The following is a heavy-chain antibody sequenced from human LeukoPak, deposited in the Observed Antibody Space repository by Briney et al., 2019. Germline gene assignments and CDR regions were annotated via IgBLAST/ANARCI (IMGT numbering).Heavy chain of an antibody. CDR2: MNPNSGNT. CDR3: ARGWFGGGGSDY. V-gene: IGHV1-8*02. CDR1: GYTFTGYH. J-gene: IGHJ4*02. D-gene: IGHD3-10*01. Sequence: ASVKVSCKASGYTFTGYHMHWVRPAPGQGLEWMGWMNPNSGNTGYAQKFQGRVTMTRNTSISTAYMELSSLRSEDTAVYYCARGWFGGGGSDYWGQGTLVTVSS.